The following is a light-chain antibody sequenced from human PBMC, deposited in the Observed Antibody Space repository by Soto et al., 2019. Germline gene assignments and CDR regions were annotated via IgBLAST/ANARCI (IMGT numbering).Light chain of an antibody. Sequence: EIVLTQSPGTLSLSPGERATLSCRASQSVSSSYLAWYQQKPGQAPRLLIYGAASRATGVPDRFSGSGSGTDFTLTIRGLAPEDFAVYYCQQYGDSPRTFGQGTKVDIK. CDR3: QQYGDSPRT. CDR1: QSVSSSY. V-gene: IGKV3-20*01. CDR2: GAA. J-gene: IGKJ1*01.